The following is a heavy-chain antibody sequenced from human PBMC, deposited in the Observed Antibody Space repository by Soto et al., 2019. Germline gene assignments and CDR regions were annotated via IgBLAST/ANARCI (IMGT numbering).Heavy chain of an antibody. J-gene: IGHJ4*02. CDR3: ARNILVGATNYFDY. CDR1: GFSLSTSGMC. Sequence: ESGPTLVNPTQTLTLTCTFSGFSLSTSGMCVSWIRQPPGKALEWLALIDWDDDKYYSTSLKTRLTISKDTSKNQVVLTMTNMDPVDTATYYCARNILVGATNYFDYWGQGTLVTVSS. CDR2: IDWDDDK. D-gene: IGHD1-26*01. V-gene: IGHV2-70*01.